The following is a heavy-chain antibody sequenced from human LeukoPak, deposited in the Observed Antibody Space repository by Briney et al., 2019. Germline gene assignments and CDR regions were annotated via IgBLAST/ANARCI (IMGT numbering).Heavy chain of an antibody. Sequence: GGSLRLSCAASGFTFSSYSMNWVRQAPGKGLEWISSISSSSSYIYYADSMKGRFTISRDNAKDSLYPQMNSLRAEDTAVYYCARNVRLGELPLYYWGQGTLVTVSS. CDR3: ARNVRLGELPLYY. CDR1: GFTFSSYS. J-gene: IGHJ4*02. CDR2: ISSSSSYI. V-gene: IGHV3-21*01. D-gene: IGHD3-16*02.